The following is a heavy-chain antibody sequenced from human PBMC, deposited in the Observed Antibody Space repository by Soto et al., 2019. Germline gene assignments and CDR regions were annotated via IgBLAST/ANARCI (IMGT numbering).Heavy chain of an antibody. D-gene: IGHD5-18*01. CDR1: GLTFSNLW. V-gene: IGHV3-15*01. J-gene: IGHJ4*02. Sequence: EVQLVESGGGSVKPGGSLRLSCAASGLTFSNLWMTWVRQAPGKGLEWVGRIKSKSDGETADVAAPVKARFTISRDDSKNTVFMEMNRLQSEDTALYYCAITAMINRDSSTSFDYWGRGTQVTVSS. CDR3: AITAMINRDSSTSFDY. CDR2: IKSKSDGETA.